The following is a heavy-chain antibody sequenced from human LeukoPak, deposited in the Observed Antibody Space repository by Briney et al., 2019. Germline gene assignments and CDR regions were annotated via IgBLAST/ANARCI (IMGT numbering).Heavy chain of an antibody. Sequence: PGGSLRLSCAASGFTFSSYGMHWVRQAPGKGLEWVAFIRYDGSNKYYADSVKGRFTISRDNSKNTLYLQMNSLRAEDTAVYYCAKDIADGYNPSSGMDAWGKGTTVTVSS. V-gene: IGHV3-30*02. CDR3: AKDIADGYNPSSGMDA. J-gene: IGHJ6*03. CDR1: GFTFSSYG. CDR2: IRYDGSNK. D-gene: IGHD5-24*01.